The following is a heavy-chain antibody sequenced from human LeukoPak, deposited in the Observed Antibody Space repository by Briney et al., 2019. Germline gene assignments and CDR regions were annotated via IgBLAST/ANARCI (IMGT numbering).Heavy chain of an antibody. V-gene: IGHV4-30-4*01. D-gene: IGHD5-12*01. CDR1: GGSISSGDYY. J-gene: IGHJ3*02. CDR3: AREPMTPRRLRFSFDI. Sequence: SETLSLTCTVSGGSISSGDYYWRWIRQPPGKGLEWIGYIYYSGSTYYNPSLKSRVTISVDTSKNQFSLKLSSVTAADTAVYYCAREPMTPRRLRFSFDIWGQGTMVTVSS. CDR2: IYYSGST.